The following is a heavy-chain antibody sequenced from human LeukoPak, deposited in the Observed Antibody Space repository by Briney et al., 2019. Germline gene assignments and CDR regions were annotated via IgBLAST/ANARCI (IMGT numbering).Heavy chain of an antibody. CDR1: GGTFSSYA. CDR2: IIPTFGTA. V-gene: IGHV1-69*13. Sequence: GASVKVSCKASGGTFSSYAISWVRQAPGQGLEWMGGIIPTFGTANYAQKFQGRVTITADESTSTAYMELSSLRSEDTAVYYCASLYYYDSSGYYGPFGYWGQGTLVTVSS. J-gene: IGHJ4*02. D-gene: IGHD3-22*01. CDR3: ASLYYYDSSGYYGPFGY.